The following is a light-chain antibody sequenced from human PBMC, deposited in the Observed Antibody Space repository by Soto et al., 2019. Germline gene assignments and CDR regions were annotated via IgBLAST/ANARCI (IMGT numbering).Light chain of an antibody. J-gene: IGLJ1*01. CDR3: ISSAVTTYNV. V-gene: IGLV2-8*01. CDR1: SSDVGGYNF. Sequence: QSALTQPPSASGSPGQSVTISCTGTSSDVGGYNFVSWYQQHPGKAPKLMIYEVDKRPSGVPDRFSGSKSGNTASLTVSGLQGADEDAYYCISSAVTTYNVFGTGTKVTVL. CDR2: EVD.